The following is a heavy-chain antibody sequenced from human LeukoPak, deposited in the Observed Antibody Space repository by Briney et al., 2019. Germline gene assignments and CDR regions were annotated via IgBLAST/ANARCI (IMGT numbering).Heavy chain of an antibody. D-gene: IGHD3-10*01. V-gene: IGHV1-2*02. CDR3: ARSPALLWFGELHPYYFDY. CDR1: GYTFTGYY. Sequence: GASAKVSCKASGYTFTGYYMHGVRQAPGQGLEWMGWINPNSGGTNYAQKFQGRVTMTRDTSISTAYMELSRLRSDDTAVYYCARSPALLWFGELHPYYFDYWGQGTLVTVSS. CDR2: INPNSGGT. J-gene: IGHJ4*02.